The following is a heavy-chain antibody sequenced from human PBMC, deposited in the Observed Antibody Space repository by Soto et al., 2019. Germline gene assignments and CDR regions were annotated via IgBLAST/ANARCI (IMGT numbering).Heavy chain of an antibody. CDR2: IYYSGST. V-gene: IGHV4-30-4*02. CDR3: GRVIRTIIRFEY. CDR1: VYSIISFYYY. J-gene: IGHJ4*02. Sequence: SETLSLTCTFSVYSIISFYYYLSCIRQPPGKGLEWIAYIYYSGSTYYNPSLKSRVTIPVDTSKKKFSMKLNSVTAADTAVYYRGRVIRTIIRFEYWGQGTTVTVSS. D-gene: IGHD3-10*01.